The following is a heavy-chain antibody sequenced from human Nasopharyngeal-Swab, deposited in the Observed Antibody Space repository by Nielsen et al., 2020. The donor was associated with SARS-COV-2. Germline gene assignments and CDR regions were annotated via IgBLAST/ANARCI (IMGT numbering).Heavy chain of an antibody. V-gene: IGHV3-23*01. CDR1: GFTFSSHA. Sequence: GGSLRLSCAASGFTFSSHAMSWVRQAPGKGLEWVSHIGSGGSTYYADSVKGRFTISRDNSKNTLYLQMNSLRAEDTAVYYCAKTYSSGWLYFDFWGQGTLVPVSS. CDR2: IGSGGST. D-gene: IGHD6-19*01. CDR3: AKTYSSGWLYFDF. J-gene: IGHJ4*02.